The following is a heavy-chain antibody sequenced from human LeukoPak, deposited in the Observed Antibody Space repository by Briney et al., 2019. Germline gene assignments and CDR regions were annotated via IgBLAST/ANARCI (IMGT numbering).Heavy chain of an antibody. CDR2: IKQDGSEE. Sequence: TGGSLRLSCAASGFTFSSYWMSWVRQAPGKGLEWEANIKQDGSEEVYVDSVKGRFTISRDNAKNSLFLQMNTLRAEDTAVYYCARDPYSSTWSYSMDVWGQGTSVTVSS. D-gene: IGHD6-6*01. J-gene: IGHJ6*02. V-gene: IGHV3-7*05. CDR1: GFTFSSYW. CDR3: ARDPYSSTWSYSMDV.